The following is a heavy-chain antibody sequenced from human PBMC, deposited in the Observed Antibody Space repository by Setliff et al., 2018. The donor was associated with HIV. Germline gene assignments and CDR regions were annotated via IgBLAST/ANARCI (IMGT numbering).Heavy chain of an antibody. CDR2: ISAYNGNT. CDR3: ARDVGNLIVVVAVDAFDI. D-gene: IGHD2-15*01. V-gene: IGHV1-18*01. J-gene: IGHJ3*02. Sequence: ASVKVSCKASGYTFTSYGISWVRQAPGQGLEWMGWISAYNGNTNYAQKLQGRVTMTTDTSTSTAYMGLRILRSDDTAVYYCARDVGNLIVVVAVDAFDIWGQGTMVTVS. CDR1: GYTFTSYG.